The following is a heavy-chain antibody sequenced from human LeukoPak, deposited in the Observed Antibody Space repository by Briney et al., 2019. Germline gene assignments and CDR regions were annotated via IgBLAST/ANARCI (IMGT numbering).Heavy chain of an antibody. J-gene: IGHJ5*02. CDR1: GGSITSTNYY. CDR2: IYYSGNT. Sequence: PSETLSLTCAVSGGSITSTNYYWGWIRQPPGKGLEWIGSIYYSGNTYYNPSLKSRVTISVDKSKNQFSLKLSSVTAADTAVYYCARIRGFYYGSGSYSPDNWFDPWGQGTLVTVSS. D-gene: IGHD3-10*01. CDR3: ARIRGFYYGSGSYSPDNWFDP. V-gene: IGHV4-39*07.